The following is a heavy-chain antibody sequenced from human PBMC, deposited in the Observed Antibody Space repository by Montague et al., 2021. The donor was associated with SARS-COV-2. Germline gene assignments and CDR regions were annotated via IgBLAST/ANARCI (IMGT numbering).Heavy chain of an antibody. J-gene: IGHJ6*02. CDR2: INYSGSA. D-gene: IGHD2-2*01. V-gene: IGHV4-59*01. CDR1: GGSISSYY. CDR3: ARRGVVVIPAVVEYYYGMDV. Sequence: SETLSLTCTVPGGSISSYYWSWIRQSPGKGLEWIGYINYSGSANYNPSLKSRVTISVDTSKNQLSLNLSSVTAADTAVYYCARRGVVVIPAVVEYYYGMDVWGQGTTVTVSS.